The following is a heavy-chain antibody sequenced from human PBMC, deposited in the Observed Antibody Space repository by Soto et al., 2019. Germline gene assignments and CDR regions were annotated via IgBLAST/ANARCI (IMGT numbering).Heavy chain of an antibody. CDR2: IIPILGIA. D-gene: IGHD6-19*01. J-gene: IGHJ3*02. CDR1: GGTFSNYT. Sequence: GASVNVSCKASGGTFSNYTISWVRQAPGQGLEWMGRIIPILGIANYAQKFQGRVTITADKSTSTAYMELSSLRSEDTAVYYCARDPGYSSGSDAFDIWGQGTMVTVSS. V-gene: IGHV1-69*04. CDR3: ARDPGYSSGSDAFDI.